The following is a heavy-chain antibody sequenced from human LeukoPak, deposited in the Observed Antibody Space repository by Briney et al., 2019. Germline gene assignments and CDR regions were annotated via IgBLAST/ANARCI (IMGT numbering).Heavy chain of an antibody. V-gene: IGHV1-8*01. J-gene: IGHJ6*02. Sequence: GASVKVSCKASGYTFTSYDINWVRQATGQGLEWMGWMNPNSGNTGYAQKFQGRVTMTRNTSISTAYMELSSLRSEDTAVYYCAREVDDYPLVDVWGQGTTATVSS. CDR2: MNPNSGNT. CDR1: GYTFTSYD. D-gene: IGHD4-11*01. CDR3: AREVDDYPLVDV.